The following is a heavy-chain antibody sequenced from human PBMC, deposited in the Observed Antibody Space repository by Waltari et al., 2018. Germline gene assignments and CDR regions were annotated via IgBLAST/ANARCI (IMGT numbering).Heavy chain of an antibody. CDR1: GYSISSGYY. D-gene: IGHD6-19*01. J-gene: IGHJ4*02. CDR2: IYHSGST. CDR3: ARSIDGHVAGISS. V-gene: IGHV4-38-2*01. Sequence: QVQLQESGPGLVKPSETLSLTCAVSGYSISSGYYWGWIRQPPGKGLEWIGSIYHSGSTYYNPSLKSRVTISVDTSKNQFSLKLSSVTAADTAVYYCARSIDGHVAGISSGGQGTLVTVSS.